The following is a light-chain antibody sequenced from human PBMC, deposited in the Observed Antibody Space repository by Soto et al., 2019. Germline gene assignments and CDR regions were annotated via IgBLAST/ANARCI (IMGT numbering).Light chain of an antibody. CDR2: AVS. Sequence: AIQMTQSPSSLSASLGDRVTITCRASQGIRNDLGWYQQKPGKAPKLLIYAVSSLQNGVPSRFSGSASGTDFTLTIDRLQPEDFATYYCLRDYNYPWTFGRGTVVEFK. J-gene: IGKJ1*01. V-gene: IGKV1-6*01. CDR3: LRDYNYPWT. CDR1: QGIRND.